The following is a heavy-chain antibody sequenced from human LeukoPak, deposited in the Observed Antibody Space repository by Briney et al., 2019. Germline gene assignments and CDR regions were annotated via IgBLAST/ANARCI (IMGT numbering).Heavy chain of an antibody. Sequence: GSLRLSCAASGFTFSSYAMSWVRQAPGKGLEWVSNIIGSGGSTDYADSVKGRFTISRDNSKNTLYLQMNSLRAEDTAVYYCATDSSNWYFDYWGQGALVTVSS. J-gene: IGHJ4*02. CDR1: GFTFSSYA. V-gene: IGHV3-23*01. CDR2: IIGSGGST. D-gene: IGHD6-13*01. CDR3: ATDSSNWYFDY.